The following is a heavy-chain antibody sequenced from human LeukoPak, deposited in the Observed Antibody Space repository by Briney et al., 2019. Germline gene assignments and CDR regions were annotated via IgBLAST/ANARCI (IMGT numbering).Heavy chain of an antibody. CDR1: GITFDSSA. CDR2: IIPILGTT. D-gene: IGHD1-26*01. V-gene: IGHV1-69*06. Sequence: SVKVSCKASGITFDSSAISWGRQAPGQGLEWMGGIIPILGTTNYEQKFRDRVTLTADISTTTAYMELSSLGSEDTAVYYCARVPRLAILRELDYWGQGTLVTVSS. CDR3: ARVPRLAILRELDY. J-gene: IGHJ4*02.